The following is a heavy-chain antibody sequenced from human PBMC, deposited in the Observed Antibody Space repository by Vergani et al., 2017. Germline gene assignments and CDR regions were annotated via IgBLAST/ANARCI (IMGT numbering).Heavy chain of an antibody. J-gene: IGHJ6*02. Sequence: QVQLQESGPGLVKPSETLSLTCTVSGGSVSSGSYYWSWIRQPAGKGLEWIGYIYYSGSTYYNPSLKSLVTISVDTSKNQFSLKLSSVTAADTAVYYCARCGRNGMDVWGQGTTVTVSS. CDR2: IYYSGST. CDR3: ARCGRNGMDV. V-gene: IGHV4-61*10. CDR1: GGSVSSGSYY.